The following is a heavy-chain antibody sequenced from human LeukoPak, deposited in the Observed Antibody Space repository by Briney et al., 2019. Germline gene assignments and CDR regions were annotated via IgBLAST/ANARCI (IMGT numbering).Heavy chain of an antibody. CDR2: INHSGST. J-gene: IGHJ5*02. D-gene: IGHD3-10*01. V-gene: IGHV4-34*01. CDR1: GGSFSGYY. CDR3: ARGIRRYYGSGSPIWFDP. Sequence: SETLSLTCAVDGGSFSGYYWSWIRQPPGKGLEWIGEINHSGSTNYNPSLKSRVTISVDTSKNQFSLKLSSVTAADTAVYYCARGIRRYYGSGSPIWFDPWGQGTLVTVSS.